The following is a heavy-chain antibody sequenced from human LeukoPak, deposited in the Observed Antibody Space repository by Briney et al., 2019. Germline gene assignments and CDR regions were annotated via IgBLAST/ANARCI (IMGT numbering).Heavy chain of an antibody. Sequence: PGRSLRLSCAASGFTFSSYAMHWVRQAPGKGLEWVAVISYDGSNKYYADSVKGRFTISRDNSKNTLYLQMNSLGAEDTAVYYCARDSRLNIVVVPASPYYYYYGMDVWGQGTTVTVSS. CDR3: ARDSRLNIVVVPASPYYYYYGMDV. CDR1: GFTFSSYA. J-gene: IGHJ6*02. V-gene: IGHV3-30-3*01. D-gene: IGHD2-2*01. CDR2: ISYDGSNK.